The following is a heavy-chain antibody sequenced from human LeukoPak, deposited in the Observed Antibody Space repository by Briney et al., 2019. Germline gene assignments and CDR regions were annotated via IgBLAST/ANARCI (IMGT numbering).Heavy chain of an antibody. CDR2: IYPSDSDT. CDR3: AKGQGYGDHYPIDY. D-gene: IGHD4-17*01. J-gene: IGHJ4*02. V-gene: IGHV5-51*01. Sequence: GESLKISCYASGYSFTNYWVAWVRQMPGKGLEWMGIIYPSDSDTRYSPSFQGQVTISADKSISTAYLQWSSLKASDTVIYYCAKGQGYGDHYPIDYWGQGTLVTVSS. CDR1: GYSFTNYW.